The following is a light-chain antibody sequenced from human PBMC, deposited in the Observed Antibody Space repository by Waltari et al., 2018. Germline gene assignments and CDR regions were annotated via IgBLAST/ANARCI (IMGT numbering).Light chain of an antibody. CDR1: QSISSW. V-gene: IGKV1-5*03. J-gene: IGKJ4*01. CDR2: KAT. Sequence: DIQMTQSPSTLSASVGDRVTITGRASQSISSWLAWFQKKPGKAPKLIIYKATTLESGVPSRFSGSGSGTEFTLTITSLQPDDFTTYYCQQYNSHLLTFGGGTKVEIK. CDR3: QQYNSHLLT.